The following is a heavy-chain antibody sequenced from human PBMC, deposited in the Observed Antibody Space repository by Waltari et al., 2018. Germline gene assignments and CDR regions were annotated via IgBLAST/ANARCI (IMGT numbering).Heavy chain of an antibody. D-gene: IGHD7-27*01. CDR2: ISYSAGT. CDR3: ARAVTGTSNYDH. V-gene: IGHV4-30-4*08. J-gene: IGHJ4*02. CDR1: GGSANNEDSH. Sequence: QVQLQESGPGLVMPSQTLSLTCSVSGGSANNEDSHWSWIRPPPEKGLEWIGYISYSAGTSYNPSLKSRVTISIDTSTNQFSLKLDSVTAADTAVYFCARAVTGTSNYDHWGQGTLVTVSS.